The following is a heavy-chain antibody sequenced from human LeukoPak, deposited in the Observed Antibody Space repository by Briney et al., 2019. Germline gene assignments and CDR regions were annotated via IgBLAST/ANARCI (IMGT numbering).Heavy chain of an antibody. CDR3: ARDYRYSSSWYDY. CDR2: INPNSGGT. Sequence: GASVKVSCKASGYTFTGYYMHWVRQAPGQGLEWMGWINPNSGGTNYAQKFQGRVTMTRDTSISTAYMELSRLRSDDTAVYYCARDYRYSSSWYDYWGQGTLVTVSS. D-gene: IGHD6-13*01. V-gene: IGHV1-2*02. CDR1: GYTFTGYY. J-gene: IGHJ4*02.